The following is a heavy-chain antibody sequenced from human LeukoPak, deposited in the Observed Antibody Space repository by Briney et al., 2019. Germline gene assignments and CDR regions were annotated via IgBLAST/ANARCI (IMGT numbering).Heavy chain of an antibody. CDR2: TIGDT. D-gene: IGHD2-21*01. Sequence: PGGSLRLSCAASGFTFSTYDMHRVRQVAGEGLEWVSSTIGDTFYPGSVKGRFTISRENAKNSLYLQMNSLRADDTAVYYCARATVIGSVPVPGFMDVWGKGTTVTVSS. J-gene: IGHJ6*03. CDR3: ARATVIGSVPVPGFMDV. CDR1: GFTFSTYD. V-gene: IGHV3-13*01.